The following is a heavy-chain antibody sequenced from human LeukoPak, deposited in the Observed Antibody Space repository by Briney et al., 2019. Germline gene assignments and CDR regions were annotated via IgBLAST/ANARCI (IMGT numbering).Heavy chain of an antibody. J-gene: IGHJ2*01. CDR1: GVSISVYY. CDR3: ASSVVTAWYFDL. D-gene: IGHD2-21*02. Sequence: SETLSLTCTVSGVSISVYYWTCIRQPPGKGLEWIGYIYYSGSTNYNPSLKSRVTISVDTSKNQFSLKLSSVTAADTAVYYCASSVVTAWYFDLWGRGTLVTVSS. V-gene: IGHV4-59*08. CDR2: IYYSGST.